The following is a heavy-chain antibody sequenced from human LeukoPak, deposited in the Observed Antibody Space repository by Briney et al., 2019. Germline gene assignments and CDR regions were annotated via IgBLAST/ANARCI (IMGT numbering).Heavy chain of an antibody. CDR3: ARASYYYDSSGYYYVDYFDY. D-gene: IGHD3-22*01. Sequence: SETLSLTCTVSGGSISSYYWSWIRQPPGKGLEWIGYIYYSGSTNYNPSLKSRVTISVDTSKNQLSLKLSSVTAADTAVYYCARASYYYDSSGYYYVDYFDYWGQGTLVTVSS. CDR1: GGSISSYY. V-gene: IGHV4-59*01. CDR2: IYYSGST. J-gene: IGHJ4*02.